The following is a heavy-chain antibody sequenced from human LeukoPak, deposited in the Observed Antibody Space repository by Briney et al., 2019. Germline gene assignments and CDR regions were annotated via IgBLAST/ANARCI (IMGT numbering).Heavy chain of an antibody. CDR2: ISSSSSYI. Sequence: LGGSLRLSCAASVFTFSSYSMNWVRQAPGKGLEWVSSISSSSSYIYYADSVKGRFTISRDNAKNSLYLQMNSLRAEDTAVYYCARDREMVAATSYYYYYYGMDVWGKGTTVTVSS. CDR1: VFTFSSYS. V-gene: IGHV3-21*01. CDR3: ARDREMVAATSYYYYYYGMDV. J-gene: IGHJ6*04. D-gene: IGHD2-15*01.